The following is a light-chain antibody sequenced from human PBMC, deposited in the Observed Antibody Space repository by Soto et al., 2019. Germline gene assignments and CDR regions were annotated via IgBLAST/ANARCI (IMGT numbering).Light chain of an antibody. V-gene: IGKV1-5*03. CDR2: KTS. Sequence: DIHMTQSPSTLSASVGDRVTITCRASQSSIGLAWYQQKPGKAPNLLIYKTSSLETGVPSRFSGSGSGTEFTLTISSLQPDDFATYYCQHYNDYSWTFGQGTKVEVK. J-gene: IGKJ1*01. CDR3: QHYNDYSWT. CDR1: QSSIG.